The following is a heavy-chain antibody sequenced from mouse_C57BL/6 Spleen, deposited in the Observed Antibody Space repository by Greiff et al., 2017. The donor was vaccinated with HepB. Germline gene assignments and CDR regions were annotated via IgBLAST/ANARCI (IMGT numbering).Heavy chain of an antibody. J-gene: IGHJ1*03. CDR1: GYTFTDYN. CDR3: ATHGSRYWYFDV. D-gene: IGHD2-2*01. Sequence: EVQLQQSGPELVKPGASVKMSCKASGYTFTDYNMHWVKQSHGKSLEWIGYINPNNGGTSYNQKFKGKATLTVDKSSSTAYMELRSLSSEDAAVYYCATHGSRYWYFDVWGTGTTVTVSA. CDR2: INPNNGGT. V-gene: IGHV1-22*01.